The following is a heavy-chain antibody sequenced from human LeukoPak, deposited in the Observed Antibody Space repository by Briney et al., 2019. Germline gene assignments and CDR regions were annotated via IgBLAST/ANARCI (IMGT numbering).Heavy chain of an antibody. CDR1: GFTFSSYA. CDR2: ISYDGSNK. CDR3: ARSGVGPFDY. D-gene: IGHD1-26*01. V-gene: IGHV3-30*04. J-gene: IGHJ4*02. Sequence: PGRSLRLSCAASGFTFSSYAMHWVRQAPGKGLEWVAVISYDGSNKYYADSVEGRFTISRDNSKNTLYLQMNSLRAEDTAVYYCARSGVGPFDYWGQGTLVTVSS.